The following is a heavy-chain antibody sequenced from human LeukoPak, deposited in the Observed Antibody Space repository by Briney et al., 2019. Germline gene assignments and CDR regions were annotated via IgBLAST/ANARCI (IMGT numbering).Heavy chain of an antibody. CDR3: ARSTVTTISKEDNWFDP. V-gene: IGHV4-31*03. Sequence: PSETLSLTCTVSGGSISSGGYYWSWIRQHPGKGLEWIGYIYYSGSTYYNPSLKSRVTISVDASKNQLSLKLSSVTAADTAVYYCARSTVTTISKEDNWFDPWGQGTLVTVSS. CDR1: GGSISSGGYY. J-gene: IGHJ5*02. CDR2: IYYSGST. D-gene: IGHD4-17*01.